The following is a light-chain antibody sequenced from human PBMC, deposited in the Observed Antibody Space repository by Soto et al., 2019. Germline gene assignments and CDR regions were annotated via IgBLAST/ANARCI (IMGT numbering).Light chain of an antibody. J-gene: IGKJ2*01. V-gene: IGKV3-20*01. CDR1: QSVSSRY. CDR3: QQYGGSPLYT. CDR2: GAS. Sequence: EIVFTQSPGTLSLSPGERATLSCRASQSVSSRYLAWYQQKPGQAPRLLIYGASSRATGIPDRFSGSGSGTDFTLTISRLEPEDFAVYYCQQYGGSPLYTFGQGTKVDIK.